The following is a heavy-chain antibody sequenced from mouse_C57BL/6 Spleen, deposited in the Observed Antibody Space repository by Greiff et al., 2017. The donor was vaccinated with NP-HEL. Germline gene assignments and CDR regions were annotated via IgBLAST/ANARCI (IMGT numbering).Heavy chain of an antibody. J-gene: IGHJ2*01. Sequence: QVQLQQSGAELVMPGASVKLSCKASGYTFTSYWMHWVKQRPGQGLEWIGEIDPSDSYTNYNQKFKVKSTLTVDKSSSTAYMQLSSLKSEDSAVYYWARRQLRFCYFDYWGQGTTLTVSS. CDR2: IDPSDSYT. CDR1: GYTFTSYW. V-gene: IGHV1-69*01. D-gene: IGHD3-2*02. CDR3: ARRQLRFCYFDY.